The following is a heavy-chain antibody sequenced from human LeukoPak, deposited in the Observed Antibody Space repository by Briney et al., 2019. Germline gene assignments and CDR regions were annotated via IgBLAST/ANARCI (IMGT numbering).Heavy chain of an antibody. D-gene: IGHD3-10*01. CDR1: GSSINSYY. Sequence: SETLSLTCTVSGSSINSYYWSWIRQPPGKGLEWIGYIYYSGSTNYNPSLKSRVTISVGTSKNQFSLKLSSVTAADTAVYYCASNYYGSGSLDYWGQGNLVTVSS. V-gene: IGHV4-59*08. J-gene: IGHJ4*02. CDR2: IYYSGST. CDR3: ASNYYGSGSLDY.